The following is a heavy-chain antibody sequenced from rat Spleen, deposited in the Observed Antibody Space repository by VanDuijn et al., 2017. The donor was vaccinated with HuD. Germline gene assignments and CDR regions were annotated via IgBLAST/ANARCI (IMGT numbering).Heavy chain of an antibody. V-gene: IGHV5-7*01. Sequence: EVQLVESDGGLVQPGRSLKLSCAASGFTFSDYYMAWVRQAPAKGLEWVATISYDGTSTYYRDSVKGRFTISRDDAKSTLYLQMDSLRSEDTATYYCARQGLYPRGDYWGQGVMVTVSS. CDR2: ISYDGTST. CDR3: ARQGLYPRGDY. J-gene: IGHJ2*01. D-gene: IGHD1-2*01. CDR1: GFTFSDYY.